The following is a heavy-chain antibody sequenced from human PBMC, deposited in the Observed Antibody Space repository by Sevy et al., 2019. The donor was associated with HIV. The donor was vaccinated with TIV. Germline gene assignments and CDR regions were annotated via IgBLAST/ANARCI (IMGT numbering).Heavy chain of an antibody. V-gene: IGHV3-30*04. CDR3: ARDQDIVVVPAEYGIDV. CDR2: ISYDGSNK. CDR1: GFTFSSYA. Sequence: GGSLRLSCAASGFTFSSYAMHWVRQAPGKGLEWVAVISYDGSNKYYADSVKGRFTISRDNSKNTLYLQMNSLRAEDTAVYYCARDQDIVVVPAEYGIDVWGQGTTVTVSS. J-gene: IGHJ6*02. D-gene: IGHD2-2*01.